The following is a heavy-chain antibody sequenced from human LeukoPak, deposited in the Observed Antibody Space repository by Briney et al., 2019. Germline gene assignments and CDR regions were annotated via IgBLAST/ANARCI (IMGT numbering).Heavy chain of an antibody. CDR2: ISSDGSNK. CDR1: GFTFSSYA. J-gene: IGHJ3*01. V-gene: IGHV3-30*04. Sequence: PGRSLRLSCAASGFTFSSYAMHWVRQAPGKGLEWVTFISSDGSNKYYADSVKGRFPISRDNSKNTLYLQMNSLRPEDTAVYYCARGRRTLIVGATRNAFDVWGQGTIVTVSS. D-gene: IGHD1-26*01. CDR3: ARGRRTLIVGATRNAFDV.